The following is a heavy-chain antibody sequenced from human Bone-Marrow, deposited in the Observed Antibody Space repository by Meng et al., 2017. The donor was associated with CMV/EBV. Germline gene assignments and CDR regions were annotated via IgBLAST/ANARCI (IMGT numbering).Heavy chain of an antibody. CDR3: ARDDNNHGMDV. CDR1: GFRFDNYA. Sequence: ASVKVSCKASGFRFDNYAISWVRQAPGQGLEWMGWITTYNGDTEYAQSLQGRVTMTADTSTSTAYVEVRNLRSDDTAVYYCARDDNNHGMDVWGQGTTVTVFS. J-gene: IGHJ6*02. V-gene: IGHV1-18*01. D-gene: IGHD5-24*01. CDR2: ITTYNGDT.